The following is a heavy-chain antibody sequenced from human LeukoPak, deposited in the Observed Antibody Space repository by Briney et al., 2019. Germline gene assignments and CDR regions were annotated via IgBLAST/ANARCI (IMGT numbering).Heavy chain of an antibody. CDR2: INSDGSST. D-gene: IGHD6-13*01. V-gene: IGHV3-74*01. J-gene: IGHJ6*03. Sequence: PGGSLRLSCAASGFTFSSYWMHWVRQAPGKGLVWVSRINSDGSSTSYADSVKGRFAISRDNAKNTLYLQMNSLRAEDTAVYYCASNTGYSSSWYLDYYYYYMDVWGKGTTVTVSS. CDR3: ASNTGYSSSWYLDYYYYYMDV. CDR1: GFTFSSYW.